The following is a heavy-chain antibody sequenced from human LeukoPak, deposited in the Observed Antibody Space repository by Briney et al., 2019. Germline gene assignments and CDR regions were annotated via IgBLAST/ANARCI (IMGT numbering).Heavy chain of an antibody. J-gene: IGHJ5*02. CDR1: GGSISSYY. V-gene: IGHV4-4*07. Sequence: SETLSLTCTVSGGSISSYYWSWIRQPAGKGLEWIGRIYTSGSTNYNPSLKSRVTMSVDTSKNQFSLKLSSVTAADTAVYYCAREVLWFGELLSNWFDPWGQGTLVTVSS. CDR2: IYTSGST. CDR3: AREVLWFGELLSNWFDP. D-gene: IGHD3-10*01.